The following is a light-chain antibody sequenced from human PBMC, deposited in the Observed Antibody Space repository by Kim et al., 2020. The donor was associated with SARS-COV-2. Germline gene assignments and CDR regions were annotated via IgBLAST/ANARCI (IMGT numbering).Light chain of an antibody. Sequence: SSELTQDPAVSVALGQTVRITCQGDSLRSYYASWYQQKPGQAPVLVIYDKNNRPSGIPDRFSGSSSGNTASLTITGAQAEDEADYYCNSRDSSVNHCVFGGGTQLTVL. J-gene: IGLJ3*02. CDR2: DKN. V-gene: IGLV3-19*01. CDR1: SLRSYY. CDR3: NSRDSSVNHCV.